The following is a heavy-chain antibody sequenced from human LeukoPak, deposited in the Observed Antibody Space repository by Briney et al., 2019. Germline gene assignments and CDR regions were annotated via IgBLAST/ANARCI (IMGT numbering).Heavy chain of an antibody. J-gene: IGHJ4*02. CDR3: ARVYYDILTGFYFDY. CDR1: GGSFSGYY. V-gene: IGHV4-34*01. Sequence: SETLSLTCAVYGGSFSGYYWSWIRKPPGKGLEWIGEINHSGSTNYNPSLKSRVTISVDTSKNQFSLKLSSVTAADTAVYYCARVYYDILTGFYFDYWGQGTLVTVSS. CDR2: INHSGST. D-gene: IGHD3-9*01.